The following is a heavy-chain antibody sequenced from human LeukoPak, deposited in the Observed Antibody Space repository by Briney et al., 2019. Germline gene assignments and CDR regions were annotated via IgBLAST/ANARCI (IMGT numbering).Heavy chain of an antibody. J-gene: IGHJ5*02. Sequence: TPETLSLTCTVSGGSISSSSYYWRWTRQPPGKGLEWIGSIYYSGSTYYNPSLKSRVTISVDTSKNQFSLKLSSVTAADTAVYYCARSGYFFAWGQGTLVTVSS. CDR1: GGSISSSSYY. V-gene: IGHV4-39*07. CDR2: IYYSGST. CDR3: ARSGYFFA. D-gene: IGHD3-3*01.